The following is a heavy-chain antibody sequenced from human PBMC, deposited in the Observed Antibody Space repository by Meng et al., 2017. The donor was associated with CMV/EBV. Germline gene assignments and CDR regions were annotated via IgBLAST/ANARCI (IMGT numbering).Heavy chain of an antibody. CDR3: SRDRIEELLDY. CDR1: GESFSGYY. V-gene: IGHV4-34*01. CDR2: MSDSGST. J-gene: IGHJ4*02. Sequence: SETLSLTCAVYGESFSGYYWSWIRQAPGKGLEWIGEMSDSGSTNYNPSLKSRVSISIDTSKNQFSLKVRSVTAADTAVYYCSRDRIEELLDYWGQGTLVTVSS. D-gene: IGHD1-26*01.